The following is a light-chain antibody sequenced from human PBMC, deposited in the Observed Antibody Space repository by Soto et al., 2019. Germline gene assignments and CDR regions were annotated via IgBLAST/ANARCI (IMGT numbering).Light chain of an antibody. J-gene: IGKJ4*01. Sequence: DIQMTQSPSSLSASVGDRVTITCRASQGISNYLACYQQIPGKVPKLLISAASTLQSGVPSRFSGSGSGTDFTLTIRNLQPEDVATYYCQKYTGVPAFGGGTKVEIK. CDR2: AAS. CDR1: QGISNY. V-gene: IGKV1-27*01. CDR3: QKYTGVPA.